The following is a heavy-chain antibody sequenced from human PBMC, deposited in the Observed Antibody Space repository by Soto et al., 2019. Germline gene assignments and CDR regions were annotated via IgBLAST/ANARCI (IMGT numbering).Heavy chain of an antibody. V-gene: IGHV3-15*01. Sequence: GGSLRLSCAASGFTFSNAWMSWVRQAPGKGLEWVGRIKSKTDGGTTDYAAPVKGRLTISRDDSKNTLYLQMNSLKTEDTAVYYCTTAYYDILTGYTDVWGQGTTVTVSS. J-gene: IGHJ6*02. CDR1: GFTFSNAW. D-gene: IGHD3-9*01. CDR3: TTAYYDILTGYTDV. CDR2: IKSKTDGGTT.